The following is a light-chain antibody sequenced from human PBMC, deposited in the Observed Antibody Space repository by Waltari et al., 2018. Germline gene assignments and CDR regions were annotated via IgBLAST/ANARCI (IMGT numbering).Light chain of an antibody. Sequence: SSELTQDPAVSVALGQTVRITCQGSSLRSYYASWYQQKQGQAPVLVIYGQNTRPSGIPDRFSGSSSGNTASLTITGAQAEDEADYYCNSRDSSGNHIVFGTGTKVTVL. V-gene: IGLV3-19*01. CDR3: NSRDSSGNHIV. J-gene: IGLJ1*01. CDR2: GQN. CDR1: SLRSYY.